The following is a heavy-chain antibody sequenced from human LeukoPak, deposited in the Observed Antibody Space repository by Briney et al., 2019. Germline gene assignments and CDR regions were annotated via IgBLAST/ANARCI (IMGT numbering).Heavy chain of an antibody. V-gene: IGHV3-48*03. CDR2: ISSGSII. Sequence: GGSLRLSCAASGFTFSSYEMNWVRQAPGKGLEWVSYISSGSIIYYADSVKGRFTIPRDNAKDSLYLQMNSLRAEDTAIYHCARDQRSSGAFDIWGQGTMVTVSS. CDR1: GFTFSSYE. CDR3: ARDQRSSGAFDI. D-gene: IGHD2-2*01. J-gene: IGHJ3*02.